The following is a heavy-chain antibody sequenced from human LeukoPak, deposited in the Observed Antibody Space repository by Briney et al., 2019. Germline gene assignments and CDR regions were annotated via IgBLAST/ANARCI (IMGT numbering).Heavy chain of an antibody. Sequence: GGSLRLSRAASGFTFSNYAMHWVRQAPGKGLEWVAVIWYDRGDKYYADAVKGRFTISRDDSKNTLYLQIKSLRAEDTAVYYCARDKWGNGWTGSIDKWGQSTLVTVSA. V-gene: IGHV3-33*01. CDR3: ARDKWGNGWTGSIDK. D-gene: IGHD6-19*01. CDR2: IWYDRGDK. J-gene: IGHJ1*01. CDR1: GFTFSNYA.